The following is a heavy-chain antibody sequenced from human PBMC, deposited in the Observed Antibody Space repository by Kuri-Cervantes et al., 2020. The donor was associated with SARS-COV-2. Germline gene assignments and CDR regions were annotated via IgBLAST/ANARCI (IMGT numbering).Heavy chain of an antibody. CDR2: MNPNSGNT. V-gene: IGHV1-8*02. CDR3: ATPRGDFWSGYPHSFDY. CDR1: GYTFTSYG. J-gene: IGHJ4*02. Sequence: ASVKVSCKASGYTFTSYGINWVRQATGQGLEWMGWMNPNSGNTGYAQKFQGRVTMTRNTSISTAYMELSSLRSEDTAVYYCATPRGDFWSGYPHSFDYWGQGTLVTVSS. D-gene: IGHD3-3*01.